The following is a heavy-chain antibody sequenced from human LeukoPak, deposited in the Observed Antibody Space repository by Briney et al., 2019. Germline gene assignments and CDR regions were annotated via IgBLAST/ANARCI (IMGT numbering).Heavy chain of an antibody. CDR3: AKDQGYSSGWTLGY. CDR2: ISGSGGST. D-gene: IGHD6-19*01. V-gene: IGHV3-23*01. Sequence: GGSLRLSCAASGFTFSSYAMSWVRQAPGKGLEWVSAISGSGGSTYYADSVKGRFTISRDNSKNTLYLQMNSLRAEDTAVYYCAKDQGYSSGWTLGYWGQGTLVTVSS. J-gene: IGHJ4*02. CDR1: GFTFSSYA.